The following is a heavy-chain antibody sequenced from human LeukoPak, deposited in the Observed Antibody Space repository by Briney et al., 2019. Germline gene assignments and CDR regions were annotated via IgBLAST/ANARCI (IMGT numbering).Heavy chain of an antibody. CDR3: ARDRAARPHFDY. J-gene: IGHJ4*02. D-gene: IGHD6-6*01. V-gene: IGHV4-31*03. CDR1: GGSFSSGGYY. Sequence: PSETLSLTCTVSGGSFSSGGYYWSWIRQHPGKGLEWIGYIYYSGSTYYNPSLKSRVTISVDTSKNQFSLKLSSVTAADTAVYYCARDRAARPHFDYWGQGTLVTVSS. CDR2: IYYSGST.